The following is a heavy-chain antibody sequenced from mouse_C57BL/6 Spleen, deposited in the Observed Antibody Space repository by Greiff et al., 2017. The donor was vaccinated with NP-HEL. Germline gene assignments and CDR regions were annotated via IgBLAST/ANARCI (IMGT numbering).Heavy chain of an antibody. CDR2: ISSGRSTI. Sequence: EVQLVESGGGLVKPGGSLKLSCAASGFTFSDYGMHWVRQAPEKGLEWVAYISSGRSTIYYADTGKGRFTISRDKAKNTLFLQMTSLRSEDTAMYYCARGVYDYDGYAMDYWGQGTSVTVSS. CDR3: ARGVYDYDGYAMDY. CDR1: GFTFSDYG. J-gene: IGHJ4*01. V-gene: IGHV5-17*01. D-gene: IGHD2-4*01.